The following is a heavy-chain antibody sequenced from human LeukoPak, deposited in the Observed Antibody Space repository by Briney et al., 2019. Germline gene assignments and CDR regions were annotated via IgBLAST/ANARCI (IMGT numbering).Heavy chain of an antibody. CDR2: INPNSGDT. D-gene: IGHD3-22*01. V-gene: IGHV1-2*02. J-gene: IGHJ4*02. CDR1: GYSFTGYY. Sequence: GASVKVSCKASGYSFTGYYIHWVRQAPGQGLEWMAWINPNSGDTNFAQKFQGRVTMTRDTSISTVYMELSRLRSDDTAVFFCARGYYDSSGYYSNFDYWGQGTLVTVSS. CDR3: ARGYYDSSGYYSNFDY.